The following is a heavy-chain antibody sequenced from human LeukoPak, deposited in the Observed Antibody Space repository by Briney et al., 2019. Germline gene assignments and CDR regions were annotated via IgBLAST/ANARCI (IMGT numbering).Heavy chain of an antibody. D-gene: IGHD2-2*01. CDR2: ISWDGGST. CDR1: GFTFDDYT. J-gene: IGHJ6*03. Sequence: GGSLRLSCAASGFTFDDYTMPWVRQAPGKGLEWVSLISWDGGSTYYADSVKGRFTISRDNSKNSLYLQMNSLRTEDTALYYCAKSSAAMSYYYYYMDVWGKGTTVTVSS. V-gene: IGHV3-43*01. CDR3: AKSSAAMSYYYYYMDV.